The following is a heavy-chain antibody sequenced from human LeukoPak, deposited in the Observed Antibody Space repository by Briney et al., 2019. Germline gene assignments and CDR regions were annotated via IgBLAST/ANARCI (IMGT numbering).Heavy chain of an antibody. Sequence: KSSETLSLTCTVSGGSISSYYWSWIRQPPGKGLEWIGYIYYSGSTNYNPSLKSRVTISVDTSKNQFSLKLSSVTAADTAVYYCARTYSGSYFDWFDPWGQGTLVTVSS. J-gene: IGHJ5*02. CDR1: GGSISSYY. D-gene: IGHD1-26*01. CDR2: IYYSGST. V-gene: IGHV4-59*01. CDR3: ARTYSGSYFDWFDP.